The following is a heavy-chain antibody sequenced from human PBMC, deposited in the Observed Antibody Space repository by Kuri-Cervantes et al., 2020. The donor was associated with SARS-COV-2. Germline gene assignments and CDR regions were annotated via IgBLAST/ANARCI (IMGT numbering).Heavy chain of an antibody. V-gene: IGHV3-74*01. CDR1: GFTFSGHW. CDR3: VRDGDHWNFDY. Sequence: ETLSLTCAASGFTFSGHWIHWVRQAPGKGLVWVSRMNPDGSYTNNADSVKGRFTLSRDNAKNMLFLQMNSLRAEDTAVYYCVRDGDHWNFDYWGQGPLVTVSS. D-gene: IGHD1-1*01. CDR2: MNPDGSYT. J-gene: IGHJ4*02.